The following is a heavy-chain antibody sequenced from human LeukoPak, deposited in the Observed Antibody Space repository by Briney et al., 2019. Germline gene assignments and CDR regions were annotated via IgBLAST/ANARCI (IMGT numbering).Heavy chain of an antibody. J-gene: IGHJ5*02. CDR2: ISQSGNI. D-gene: IGHD3-22*01. V-gene: IGHV4-30-2*01. CDR3: ARSPLAFYDSSGYPRVWFDP. Sequence: SQTLSLTCTVSGDSVSSGGYSWSWIRQPPGKGLEWIGYIYHIGYISQSGNIYQNPSLKSRVTISLDTSRNQFSLKLSSVTAADTAVYYCARSPLAFYDSSGYPRVWFDPWGQGTLVTVSS. CDR1: GDSVSSGGYS.